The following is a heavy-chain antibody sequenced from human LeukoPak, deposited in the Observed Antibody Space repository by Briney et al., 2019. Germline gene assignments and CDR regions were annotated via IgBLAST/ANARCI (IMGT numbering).Heavy chain of an antibody. CDR1: GFIFSSHW. D-gene: IGHD5-24*01. Sequence: PGGSLRLSCAASGFIFSSHWMGWVRQAPGKGLEWVANIQEDGSEKHYVDSVKGRFALSRDNAKNSLYLQMNNLRVEDKAVYYGARHGYHCFDFWGQGTLVTVSS. CDR2: IQEDGSEK. J-gene: IGHJ4*02. CDR3: ARHGYHCFDF. V-gene: IGHV3-7*05.